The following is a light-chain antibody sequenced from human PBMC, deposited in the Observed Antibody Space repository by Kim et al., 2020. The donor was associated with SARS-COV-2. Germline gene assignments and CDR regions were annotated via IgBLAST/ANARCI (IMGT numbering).Light chain of an antibody. Sequence: GKTVTIACTPSSGSIARDYVQWYQQRPGSSPTPVIYEDNQRPSGVPDRFSGSIDSSSNSASLTISGLKTEDEADYSCQSYDSSIVVFGGGTKLTVL. CDR2: EDN. CDR3: QSYDSSIVV. J-gene: IGLJ2*01. V-gene: IGLV6-57*01. CDR1: SGSIARDY.